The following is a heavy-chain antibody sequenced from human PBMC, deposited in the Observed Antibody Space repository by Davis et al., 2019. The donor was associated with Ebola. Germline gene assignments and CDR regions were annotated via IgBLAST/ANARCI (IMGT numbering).Heavy chain of an antibody. V-gene: IGHV3-23*01. J-gene: IGHJ5*02. D-gene: IGHD3-10*01. CDR1: GFSISAYP. Sequence: GESLKISCAASGFSISAYPMGWVRQAPGKGLEWVSSLSSRATDTYYPDSVKGRFTISRDTSKNTLYLQMNGLRDEDTAVYYCARSYLISTWGQGTLVTVSS. CDR3: ARSYLIST. CDR2: LSSRATDT.